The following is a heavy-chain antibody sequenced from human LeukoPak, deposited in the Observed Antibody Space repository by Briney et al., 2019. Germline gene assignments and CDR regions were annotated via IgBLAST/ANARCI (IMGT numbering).Heavy chain of an antibody. CDR3: ARQGSCDSTRCYVYYHSGMDV. CDR1: RYSFTTYW. D-gene: IGHD2-2*01. J-gene: IGHJ6*02. V-gene: IGHV5-51*01. Sequence: GESLKISCKGSRYSFTTYWIGWVRQMPGKGLEWMGIIKLDNSETRYSPSFQGQVTISADKSTSTAYLQWSSLKTSDTAMYYCARQGSCDSTRCYVYYHSGMDVWGQGTTVTGSS. CDR2: IKLDNSET.